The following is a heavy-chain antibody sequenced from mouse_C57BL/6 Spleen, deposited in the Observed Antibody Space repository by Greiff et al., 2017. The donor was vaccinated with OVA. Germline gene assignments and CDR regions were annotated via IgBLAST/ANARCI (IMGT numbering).Heavy chain of an antibody. V-gene: IGHV5-4*01. CDR2: ISDGGSYT. Sequence: EVQLVESGGGLVKPGGSLKLSCAASGFTFSSYAMSWVRQTPEKRLEWVATISDGGSYTYYPDNVKGRFTISRDNAKNNLYLQMSHLKSEDTAMYYCARGYYGSSYHWYFDVWGTGTTVTVSS. CDR1: GFTFSSYA. CDR3: ARGYYGSSYHWYFDV. D-gene: IGHD1-1*01. J-gene: IGHJ1*03.